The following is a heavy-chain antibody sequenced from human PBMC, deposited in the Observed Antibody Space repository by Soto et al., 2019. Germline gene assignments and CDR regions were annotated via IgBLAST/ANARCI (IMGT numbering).Heavy chain of an antibody. CDR2: ISKDSGRAT. V-gene: IGHV3-11*01. CDR1: GFIFRDWF. Sequence: GGSLRLSCAASGFIFRDWFMSWIRQAPGKGLEWISYISKDSGRATRYADSVKGRFTISRDNSKNTLYLQMNSLRAEDTAVYYCAKEKISTSCCNWFDPWGQGTLVTVS. D-gene: IGHD2-2*01. CDR3: AKEKISTSCCNWFDP. J-gene: IGHJ5*02.